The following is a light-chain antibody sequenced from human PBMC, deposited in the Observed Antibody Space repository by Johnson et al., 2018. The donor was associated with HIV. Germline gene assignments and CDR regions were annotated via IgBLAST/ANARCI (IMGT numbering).Light chain of an antibody. CDR3: AAWDDKLNGTYV. CDR1: ISNIGSNT. J-gene: IGLJ1*01. Sequence: QFVLTQPPSASGTPGQRVTISCSGSISNIGSNTVNWYRRLPGTAPKLLIYKNNQRPSGVPDRFSGSKSGTSASLAISGLRAEDEADYLCAAWDDKLNGTYVFGAGTEVTVL. CDR2: KNN. V-gene: IGLV1-44*01.